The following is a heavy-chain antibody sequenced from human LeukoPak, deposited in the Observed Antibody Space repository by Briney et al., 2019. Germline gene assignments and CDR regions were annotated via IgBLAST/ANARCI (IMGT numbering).Heavy chain of an antibody. V-gene: IGHV3-48*03. CDR1: GFTFSSYE. CDR3: AKASYSSGWYTSLGWFDP. D-gene: IGHD6-19*01. Sequence: GGSLRLSCAASGFTFSSYEMNWVRQAPGKGLEWVSYISSSGSTIYYADSVKGRFTISRDNAKNSLYLQMNSLRAEDAAVYYCAKASYSSGWYTSLGWFDPWGQGTLVTVSS. J-gene: IGHJ5*02. CDR2: ISSSGSTI.